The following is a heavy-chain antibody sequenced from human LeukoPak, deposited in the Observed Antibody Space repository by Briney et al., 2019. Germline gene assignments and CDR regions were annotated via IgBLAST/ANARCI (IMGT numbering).Heavy chain of an antibody. Sequence: QSGGSLRLPCAASGLTLSNYEMNWVRQAPGKGLEWVSYISRSSGSSLYYADSVKGRFTISRDNAKKSLYLQMNSLRAEDTAVYYCARDSSGCYYFDYWGQGILVTVSS. CDR2: ISRSSGSSL. D-gene: IGHD6-19*01. V-gene: IGHV3-48*03. CDR3: ARDSSGCYYFDY. CDR1: GLTLSNYE. J-gene: IGHJ4*02.